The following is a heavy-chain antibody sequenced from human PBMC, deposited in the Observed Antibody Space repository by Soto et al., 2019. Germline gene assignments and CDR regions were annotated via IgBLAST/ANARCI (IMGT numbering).Heavy chain of an antibody. CDR2: ISGGGDGA. D-gene: IGHD2-15*01. Sequence: EVQLLESGGGLVQPGGSLRLSCAASGFTFSSYAMSWVRQAPGKGLEWVSTISGGGDGAYYADSVKGRFTISRDNSKNRMDLQMNGLSAEDRAIYYCAKKGMGSLKTYCSGSGCHYAFDIWGQGTMVSVSS. CDR1: GFTFSSYA. V-gene: IGHV3-23*01. J-gene: IGHJ3*02. CDR3: AKKGMGSLKTYCSGSGCHYAFDI.